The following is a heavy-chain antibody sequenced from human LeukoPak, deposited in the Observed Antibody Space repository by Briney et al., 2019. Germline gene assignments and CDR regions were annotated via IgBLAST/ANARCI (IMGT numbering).Heavy chain of an antibody. CDR3: ARLRYFDWLLWPSGFDY. CDR2: IYYSGST. V-gene: IGHV4-39*01. CDR1: GGSISSSSYY. D-gene: IGHD3-9*01. Sequence: KTSETLSLTCTVSGGSISSSSYYWGWIRQPPGKGLEWIGSIYYSGSTYYNPSLKSRVTISVDTSKNQFSLKLSSVTAADTAVYYCARLRYFDWLLWPSGFDYWGQGTLVTVSS. J-gene: IGHJ4*02.